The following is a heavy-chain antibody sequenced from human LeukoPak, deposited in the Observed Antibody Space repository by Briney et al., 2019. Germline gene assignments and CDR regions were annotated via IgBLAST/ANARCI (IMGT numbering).Heavy chain of an antibody. D-gene: IGHD3-22*01. V-gene: IGHV3-48*01. CDR2: ISSSSSTI. CDR3: ARPYYYDSSGYFPTFDY. CDR1: GFTFSSYS. Sequence: GGSLRLSCAASGFTFSSYSMNWVRQAPGKGLEWVSYISSSSSTIYYADSVKGRFTISRDNSKNTLYLQMNSLRAEDTAVYYCARPYYYDSSGYFPTFDYWGQGTLVTVSS. J-gene: IGHJ4*02.